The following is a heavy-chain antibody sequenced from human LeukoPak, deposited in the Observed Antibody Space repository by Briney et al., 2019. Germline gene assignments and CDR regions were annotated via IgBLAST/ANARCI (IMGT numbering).Heavy chain of an antibody. CDR1: GFMFDTYS. D-gene: IGHD2-21*02. Sequence: GGSLRLSCVGSGFMFDTYSMNWVRQAPGKGLEWVSSISSRSGYIYYADSVKGGFTISRDNANNSVYLQMNRLKAEDTAVYYCARVRWGDFSPQCDYWGQGTLITVSS. J-gene: IGHJ4*02. V-gene: IGHV3-21*01. CDR2: ISSRSGYI. CDR3: ARVRWGDFSPQCDY.